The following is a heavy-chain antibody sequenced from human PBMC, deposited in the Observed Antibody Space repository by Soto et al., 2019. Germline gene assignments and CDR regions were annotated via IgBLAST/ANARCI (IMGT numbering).Heavy chain of an antibody. D-gene: IGHD3-10*01. J-gene: IGHJ4*02. CDR2: IHSSGSA. Sequence: LSLTCTVSGGSISGGDYYWSWIRQPPGKGLEWIGYIHSSGSAHYNPSLESRITISVDTSKKQFSLRLKSVTAADTAVYFCAREGAAFGAPFENWGQGALVTVSS. CDR3: AREGAAFGAPFEN. V-gene: IGHV4-30-4*01. CDR1: GGSISGGDYY.